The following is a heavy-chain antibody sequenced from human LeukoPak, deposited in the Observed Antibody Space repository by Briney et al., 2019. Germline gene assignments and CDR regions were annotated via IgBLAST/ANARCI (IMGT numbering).Heavy chain of an antibody. CDR2: IIPIFGIA. J-gene: IGHJ4*02. Sequence: SVKVSCKASGGTFSSYAISWVRQATGQGLEWMGRIIPIFGIANYAQKFQGRVTIAADRSTSTAYMERSRLRSEDTAVYYCASLGSSKEWRESFDYWGQGTLVTVSS. CDR3: ASLGSSKEWRESFDY. CDR1: GGTFSSYA. D-gene: IGHD2-2*01. V-gene: IGHV1-69*04.